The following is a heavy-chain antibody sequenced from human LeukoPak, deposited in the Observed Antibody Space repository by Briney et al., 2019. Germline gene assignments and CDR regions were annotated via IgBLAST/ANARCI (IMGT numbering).Heavy chain of an antibody. CDR1: GFTFSSYG. J-gene: IGHJ4*02. Sequence: GRSLRPSCAASGFTFSSYGMHWVRQAPGKGLEWVAVISYDGSNKYYADSVKGRFTISRDNSKNTLYLQMNSLRAEDTAVYYCAKDLKQWLRSPFDYWGQGTLVTVSS. CDR3: AKDLKQWLRSPFDY. V-gene: IGHV3-30*18. CDR2: ISYDGSNK. D-gene: IGHD5-12*01.